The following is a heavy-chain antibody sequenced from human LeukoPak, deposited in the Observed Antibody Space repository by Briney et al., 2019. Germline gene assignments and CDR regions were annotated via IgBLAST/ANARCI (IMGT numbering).Heavy chain of an antibody. J-gene: IGHJ6*03. CDR3: ARAGGFAGYMDV. D-gene: IGHD3-16*01. V-gene: IGHV4-38-2*02. Sequence: SETLSLTCTVSGYPISSGYYWGWIRQPPGKGLEWIGSIYHSGSTNYNPSLKSRVTISVDTSKNQFSLKLNSVTAADTAVYYCARAGGFAGYMDVWGKGTTVTISS. CDR2: IYHSGST. CDR1: GYPISSGYY.